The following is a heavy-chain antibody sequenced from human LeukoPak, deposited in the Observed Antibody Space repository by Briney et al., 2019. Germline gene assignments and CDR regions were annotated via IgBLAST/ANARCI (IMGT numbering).Heavy chain of an antibody. Sequence: GASVKVSCKVSGYTLTELSMHCVQQAPGKGLEWMGGFDPEDGEAIYAQKFQGRVTMTEDTSTDTAYMELSSLRSEDTAVYYCARVRGSSELRFFVYWGQGTLDTVSS. CDR1: GYTLTELS. J-gene: IGHJ4*02. V-gene: IGHV1-24*01. CDR3: ARVRGSSELRFFVY. D-gene: IGHD3-3*01. CDR2: FDPEDGEA.